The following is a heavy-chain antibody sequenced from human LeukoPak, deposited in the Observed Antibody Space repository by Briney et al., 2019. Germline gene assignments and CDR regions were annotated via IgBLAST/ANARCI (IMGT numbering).Heavy chain of an antibody. D-gene: IGHD3-10*01. Sequence: GGSLRLSCAASGFTFSSYAMSWVRQAPGKGLEWVSAITGSGGSTYYADSVKGRFTISRDNAKNTLYLQMNSLRAEDTAVYYCARDPRLGGRYYYYYMDVWGKGTTVTVSS. J-gene: IGHJ6*03. CDR3: ARDPRLGGRYYYYYMDV. CDR1: GFTFSSYA. V-gene: IGHV3-23*01. CDR2: ITGSGGST.